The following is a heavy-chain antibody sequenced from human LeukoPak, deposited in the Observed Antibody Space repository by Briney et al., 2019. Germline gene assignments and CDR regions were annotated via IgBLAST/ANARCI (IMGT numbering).Heavy chain of an antibody. CDR2: IIPIFGTA. Sequence: ASVKVSCKASGGTFSSYAISWVRQAPGQGLEWMGGIIPIFGTANYAQKFQGRVTITADESTSTAYMELSSLRSEDTAVYYCARGIKRFEAPFVNWMDYWGQGTLVTVSS. V-gene: IGHV1-69*13. CDR3: ARGIKRFEAPFVNWMDY. J-gene: IGHJ4*02. D-gene: IGHD1-14*01. CDR1: GGTFSSYA.